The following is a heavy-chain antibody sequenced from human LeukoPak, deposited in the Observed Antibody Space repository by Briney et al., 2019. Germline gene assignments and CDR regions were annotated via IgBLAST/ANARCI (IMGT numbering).Heavy chain of an antibody. D-gene: IGHD6-19*01. J-gene: IGHJ3*02. CDR3: AKPSREWLIYAFDI. V-gene: IGHV3-21*04. CDR1: GFTFSSYS. Sequence: PGGSLRLSCATSGFTFSSYSMNWVRQAPGKGLEWVSSISSSSSYIYYADSVKGRFTISRDNSKNTLFLQMNSLRAEDTAIYYCAKPSREWLIYAFDIWGQGTVVTVSS. CDR2: ISSSSSYI.